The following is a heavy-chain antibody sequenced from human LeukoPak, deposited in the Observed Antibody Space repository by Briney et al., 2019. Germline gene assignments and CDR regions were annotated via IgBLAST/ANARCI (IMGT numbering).Heavy chain of an antibody. CDR2: ISGRGDST. CDR3: AKRGSALRYFDF. Sequence: GGSLRLSCAASGFTFDDYAMHWVRQAPGKGLEWVSVISGRGDSTYYADSVKGRFTISRDNSKNTLYLQMNSLRAEDTAIYYCAKRGSALRYFDFWGQGTLVTVSS. CDR1: GFTFDDYA. V-gene: IGHV3-23*01. D-gene: IGHD3-9*01. J-gene: IGHJ4*02.